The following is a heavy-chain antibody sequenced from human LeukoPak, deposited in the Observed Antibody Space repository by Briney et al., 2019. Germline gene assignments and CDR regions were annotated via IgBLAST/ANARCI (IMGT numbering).Heavy chain of an antibody. CDR2: ISSSSSTI. Sequence: GGSLRLSCAASGFTFSSYSMNWVRQAPGKGLEWVSYISSSSSTIYYADSVKGRFTISRDNAKNSLYLQMNSLRAEDTAVYYCARPCGGDCYWAFDIWGQGTMVTVSS. CDR1: GFTFSSYS. CDR3: ARPCGGDCYWAFDI. J-gene: IGHJ3*02. V-gene: IGHV3-48*01. D-gene: IGHD2-21*02.